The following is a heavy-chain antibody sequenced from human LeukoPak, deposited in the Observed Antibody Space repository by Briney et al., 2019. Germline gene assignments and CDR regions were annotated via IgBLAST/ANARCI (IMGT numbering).Heavy chain of an antibody. CDR2: INSDGSST. J-gene: IGHJ4*02. CDR3: ARAINHKPSSSKGFDY. V-gene: IGHV3-74*01. CDR1: GFTFSSYW. Sequence: PGGSLRLSCAASGFTFSSYWMHWVRQAPGKGLVWFSRINSDGSSTSYADSVKGRFTISRDNAKNTLYLQMNSLRAEDTAVYYCARAINHKPSSSKGFDYWGQGTLVTVSS. D-gene: IGHD6-13*01.